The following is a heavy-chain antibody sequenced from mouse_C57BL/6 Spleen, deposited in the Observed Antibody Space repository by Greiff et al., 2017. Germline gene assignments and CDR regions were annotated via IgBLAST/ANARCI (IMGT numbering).Heavy chain of an antibody. CDR2: IYPGDGDT. J-gene: IGHJ3*01. V-gene: IGHV1-80*01. D-gene: IGHD2-1*01. Sequence: QVQLKQPGAELVKPGASVKISCKASGYAFSSYWMNWVKQRPGKGLEWIGQIYPGDGDTNYNGKFKGKATLTADKSSSTAYMQLSSLTSEDSAVYFCDYGNYVACFAYWGQGTLVTVSA. CDR3: DYGNYVACFAY. CDR1: GYAFSSYW.